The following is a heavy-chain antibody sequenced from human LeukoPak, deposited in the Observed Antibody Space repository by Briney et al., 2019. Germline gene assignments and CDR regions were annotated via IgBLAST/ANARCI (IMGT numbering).Heavy chain of an antibody. D-gene: IGHD5-12*01. CDR2: IYYSGST. V-gene: IGHV4-39*01. CDR3: ARLSLWLPLDY. CDR1: GCSISSSSYY. J-gene: IGHJ4*02. Sequence: SETLSLTCTVSGCSISSSSYYWGWIRQPPGRGLEWIGSIYYSGSTYYNPSLKSRVTISVDTSKNQFSLKLSSVTAADTAVYYCARLSLWLPLDYWGQGTLVTVSS.